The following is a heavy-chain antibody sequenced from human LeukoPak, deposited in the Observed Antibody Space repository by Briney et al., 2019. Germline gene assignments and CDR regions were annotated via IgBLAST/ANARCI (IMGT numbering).Heavy chain of an antibody. CDR3: ARGGPQYPKGWFDP. CDR2: MNPNSGNT. V-gene: IGHV1-8*01. CDR1: GYIFTSYD. D-gene: IGHD2-2*01. Sequence: ASVKVSCKASGYIFTSYDINWVRQATGQGLEWLGWMNPNSGNTGYAQKFQGRVTMTRNTSISTAYMELSSLRSEDTAVYYCARGGPQYPKGWFDPWGQGTLVTVSS. J-gene: IGHJ5*02.